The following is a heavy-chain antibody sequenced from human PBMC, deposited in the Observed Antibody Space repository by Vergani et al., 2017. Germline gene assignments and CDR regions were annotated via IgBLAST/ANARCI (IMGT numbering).Heavy chain of an antibody. Sequence: QVQLVQSGAEVKKPGSSVKVSCKASGGTFSSYAISWVRQAPGQGLEWMGRIIPILGIANYAQKFQGRVTMTRDTSISTAYMELSRLRSDDTAVYYCASLAARGMDVWGQGTTVTVSS. V-gene: IGHV1-69*04. J-gene: IGHJ6*02. CDR1: GGTFSSYA. CDR2: IIPILGIA. CDR3: ASLAARGMDV. D-gene: IGHD6-6*01.